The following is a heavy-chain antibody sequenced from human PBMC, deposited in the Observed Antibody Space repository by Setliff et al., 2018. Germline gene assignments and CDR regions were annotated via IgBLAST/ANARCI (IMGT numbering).Heavy chain of an antibody. CDR2: INPSGGYA. D-gene: IGHD2-2*01. CDR1: GYTFTTYY. J-gene: IGHJ4*02. Sequence: ASVKVSCKASGYTFTTYYMHWVRQAPGQGLEWMGIINPSGGYANYAQKFQGRVTMTRDTSTSTVYMELRSLRSDDTAVYYCARGPLDFVVVPAAAKFDYWGPGTLVTVSS. V-gene: IGHV1-46*01. CDR3: ARGPLDFVVVPAAAKFDY.